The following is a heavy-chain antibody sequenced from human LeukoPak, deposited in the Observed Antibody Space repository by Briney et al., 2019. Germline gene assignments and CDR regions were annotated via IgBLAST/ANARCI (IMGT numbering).Heavy chain of an antibody. D-gene: IGHD6-6*01. V-gene: IGHV4-59*01. Sequence: TSETLSLTCTVSGGSISSYYWSWIRQPPGKGLEWIGYIYYSGSTNYNPSLKSRVTISVDTSKNQFSLKLSSVTAADTAVYYCARDRASIAAFRGFDPWGQGTLVTVSS. CDR1: GGSISSYY. J-gene: IGHJ5*02. CDR3: ARDRASIAAFRGFDP. CDR2: IYYSGST.